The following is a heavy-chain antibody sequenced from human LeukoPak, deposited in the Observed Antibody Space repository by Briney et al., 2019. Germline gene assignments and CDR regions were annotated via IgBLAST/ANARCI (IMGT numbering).Heavy chain of an antibody. CDR3: ARDRRASGYPTRLDI. CDR2: INSDGSST. Sequence: PGGSLRLSCAASGFTFSSYWMHWVRQAPGKGLVWVSRINSDGSSTNYADSVKGRFTISRDNAKNSLYLQMNSLRAEDTAVYYCARDRRASGYPTRLDIWGQGTMVTVSS. D-gene: IGHD3-3*01. J-gene: IGHJ3*02. CDR1: GFTFSSYW. V-gene: IGHV3-74*01.